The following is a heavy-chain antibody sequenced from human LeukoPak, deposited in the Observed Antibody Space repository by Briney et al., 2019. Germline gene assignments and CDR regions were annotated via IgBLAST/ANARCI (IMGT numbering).Heavy chain of an antibody. CDR1: GGSFSGYY. Sequence: TSETLSLTCAVYGGSFSGYYWSWIRQPPGKGLEWIGEINHSGSTNYNPSLKSRVTISVDTSKNQFYLKLSSVTAADTAVYYCARAGVKTDDAFDIWGQGTMVTVSS. V-gene: IGHV4-34*01. D-gene: IGHD7-27*01. J-gene: IGHJ3*02. CDR2: INHSGST. CDR3: ARAGVKTDDAFDI.